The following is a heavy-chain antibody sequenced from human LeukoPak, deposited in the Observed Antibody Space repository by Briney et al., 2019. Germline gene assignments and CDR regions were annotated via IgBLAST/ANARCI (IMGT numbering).Heavy chain of an antibody. D-gene: IGHD2-21*01. CDR1: GGSISSYY. Sequence: PSETLSLTCTVSGGSISSYYWSWIRQPPGKGLEWIGYIYYSGSTNYNPSLKSRVTISVDTSKNQFSLKLSSVTAADTAVYYCARLPSTQHIVVVNGMDVWGQGTTVTVSS. CDR3: ARLPSTQHIVVVNGMDV. V-gene: IGHV4-59*08. CDR2: IYYSGST. J-gene: IGHJ6*02.